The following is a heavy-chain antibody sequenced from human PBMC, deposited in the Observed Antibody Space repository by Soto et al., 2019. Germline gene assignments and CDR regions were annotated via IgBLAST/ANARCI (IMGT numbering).Heavy chain of an antibody. D-gene: IGHD3-10*01. J-gene: IGHJ4*02. Sequence: QVQLVESGGGVVQPGRSLRLSCAASGFTFSSYGMHWVRQAPGKGLEWVAVIWYDGSNKYYADSVKGRFTISRDNSKNTLYLQMNSLRGVDTAVDYCARDPGVYYGSGADYWGQGTLVTVSS. CDR3: ARDPGVYYGSGADY. V-gene: IGHV3-33*01. CDR2: IWYDGSNK. CDR1: GFTFSSYG.